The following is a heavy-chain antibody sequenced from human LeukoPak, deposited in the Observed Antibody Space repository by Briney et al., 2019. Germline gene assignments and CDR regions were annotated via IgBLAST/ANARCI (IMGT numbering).Heavy chain of an antibody. J-gene: IGHJ3*02. CDR1: GGSISSYY. CDR3: ARDDSTHAFDI. D-gene: IGHD2/OR15-2a*01. Sequence: SETLSLTCTVSGGSISSYYWSWIRQPPGKGLEWIGYIYYSGSTNYNPSLKSRVTISVDTSKNQFSLRLSSVTAADTAFYYCARDDSTHAFDIWGQGTMVTVSS. V-gene: IGHV4-59*01. CDR2: IYYSGST.